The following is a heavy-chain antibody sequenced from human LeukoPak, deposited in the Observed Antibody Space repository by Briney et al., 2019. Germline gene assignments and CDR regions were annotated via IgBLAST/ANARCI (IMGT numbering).Heavy chain of an antibody. J-gene: IGHJ4*02. CDR2: ITSVSIDI. Sequence: GGSLRLSCAASGFTFSSYTMNWVRQAPGKGLEWVASITSVSIDIYYADSVKGRFTISRDNAKKSLFLQMNSLRAEYTAVYYCARDLGFGDPYWGQGTLVTVSS. CDR3: ARDLGFGDPY. D-gene: IGHD3-10*01. CDR1: GFTFSSYT. V-gene: IGHV3-21*01.